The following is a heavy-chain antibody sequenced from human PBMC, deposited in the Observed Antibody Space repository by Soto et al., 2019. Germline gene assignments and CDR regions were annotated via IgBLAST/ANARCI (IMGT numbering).Heavy chain of an antibody. J-gene: IGHJ1*01. Sequence: PGGSLRLSCAASGFTVSSNYMSWVRQAPGKGLEWVSIIYTAGSTYYADSVRGRFTISRNNSKNTLYLQMTSLRAEGTAVYYCAKVGDSSGYAKYFQHWGQGTLVTVSS. CDR3: AKVGDSSGYAKYFQH. CDR2: IYTAGST. CDR1: GFTVSSNY. V-gene: IGHV3-66*01. D-gene: IGHD3-22*01.